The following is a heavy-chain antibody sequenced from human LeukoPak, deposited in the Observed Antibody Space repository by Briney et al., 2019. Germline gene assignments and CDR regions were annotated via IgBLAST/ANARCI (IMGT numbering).Heavy chain of an antibody. CDR2: IYYSGST. CDR3: ARAYCGGDCYSLDAFDI. Sequence: SETLSLTCTVSGGSISSYYWSWIRQPPGKGLEWIGYIYYSGSTSYNPSLKSRVTISVDTSKNQFSLELSSVTAADTAVYYCARAYCGGDCYSLDAFDIWGQGTMVTVSS. D-gene: IGHD2-21*02. CDR1: GGSISSYY. V-gene: IGHV4-59*01. J-gene: IGHJ3*02.